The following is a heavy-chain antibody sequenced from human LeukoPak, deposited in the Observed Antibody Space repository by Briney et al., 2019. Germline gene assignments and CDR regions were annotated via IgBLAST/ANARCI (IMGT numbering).Heavy chain of an antibody. D-gene: IGHD1-26*01. V-gene: IGHV3-7*01. CDR1: KFSLGNYW. J-gene: IGHJ4*02. CDR3: ARHMPAVGATPFDY. CDR2: IKHDGNEK. Sequence: PGGSLRLSCVDSKFSLGNYWMAWVRQAPGKGLEWVANIKHDGNEKYYVDSVRGRFTISRDNAENSLYLQMNGLRAEDTAIYFCARHMPAVGATPFDYWSQGTLVTVSS.